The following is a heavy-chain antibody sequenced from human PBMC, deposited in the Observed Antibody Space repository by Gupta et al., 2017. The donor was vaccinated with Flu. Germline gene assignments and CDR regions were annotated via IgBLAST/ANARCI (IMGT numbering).Heavy chain of an antibody. CDR2: IHNSGST. CDR3: SGGYDSSLQGFDP. D-gene: IGHD3-22*01. CDR1: SIGTLY. V-gene: IGHV4-59*03. Sequence: SIGTLYRSWIRQPPGKGLEWIGYIHNSGSTNYNSSLKSRVSISADMSKNQFFLTLSSVTAADTAVYYCSGGYDSSLQGFDPWGQGILVSVS. J-gene: IGHJ5*02.